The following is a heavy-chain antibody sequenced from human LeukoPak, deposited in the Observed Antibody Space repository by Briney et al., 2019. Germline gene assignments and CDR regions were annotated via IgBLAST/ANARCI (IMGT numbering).Heavy chain of an antibody. CDR3: VKVAKYYYGSETYYFFEH. J-gene: IGHJ4*02. V-gene: IGHV3-7*01. Sequence: PGGSLRLSCAASGLTFTTYWMSWVRQFPGKGLEWVASINQDGTEKYYVDSVKGRFTISRDNAKNSLYLQMNSLRVEDTAIYYCVKVAKYYYGSETYYFFEHWGQGTPVTASS. CDR2: INQDGTEK. D-gene: IGHD3-10*01. CDR1: GLTFTTYW.